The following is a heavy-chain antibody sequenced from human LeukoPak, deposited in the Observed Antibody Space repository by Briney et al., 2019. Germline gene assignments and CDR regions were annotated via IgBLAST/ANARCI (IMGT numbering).Heavy chain of an antibody. J-gene: IGHJ4*02. CDR1: GFTFSDYY. Sequence: PGGSLRLSCAASGFTFSDYYMSWIRQAPGKGLEWVAFIRYDGSDTYYADSVKGRFTISRDNSKNTLYLQMNGLGVEDTAVYYCAKDSSIAAPGRLGFDYWGQGTLVTVSS. CDR3: AKDSSIAAPGRLGFDY. D-gene: IGHD6-6*01. CDR2: IRYDGSDT. V-gene: IGHV3-30*02.